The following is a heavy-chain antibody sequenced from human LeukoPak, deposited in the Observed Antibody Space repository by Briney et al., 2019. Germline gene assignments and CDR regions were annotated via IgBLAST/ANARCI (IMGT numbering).Heavy chain of an antibody. CDR3: ARDLGYCTNGECHTRFDY. CDR2: ISYDGSNK. Sequence: GGSLRLSCAASGFTFSSYAMHWVRQAPGKGLEWVAVISYDGSNKYYADSVKGRFSISRDNTRGSLFLQLNSLRAEDTAVYYCARDLGYCTNGECHTRFDYWGQETLVAVSS. V-gene: IGHV3-30-3*01. D-gene: IGHD2-8*01. CDR1: GFTFSSYA. J-gene: IGHJ4*02.